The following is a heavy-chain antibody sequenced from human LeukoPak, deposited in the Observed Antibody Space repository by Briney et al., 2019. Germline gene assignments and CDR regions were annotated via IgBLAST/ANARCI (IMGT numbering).Heavy chain of an antibody. CDR3: ASATFGGVIVIFDY. V-gene: IGHV4-38-2*02. D-gene: IGHD3-16*02. J-gene: IGHJ4*02. CDR1: GYSISSGYY. CDR2: IYHSGST. Sequence: SETLSLTCTVSGYSISSGYYWGWIRQPPGKGLEWIGSIYHSGSTYYNPSLKSRVTISVDRSKNQFSLKLSSVTAADTAVYYCASATFGGVIVIFDYWGQGTLVTVSS.